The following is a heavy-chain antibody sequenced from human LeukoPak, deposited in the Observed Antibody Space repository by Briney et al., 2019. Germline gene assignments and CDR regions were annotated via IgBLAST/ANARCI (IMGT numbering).Heavy chain of an antibody. CDR1: GGSISSSSYY. J-gene: IGHJ4*02. Sequence: PSETLSLTCTVSGGSISSSSYYWGWIRQPPGKGLEWIGSIYYSGSTYYNPSLKSRVTISVDTSKNQFSLKLSSVTAADTAVYYCARQVSLELPNWGQGTLVTVSS. D-gene: IGHD1-7*01. CDR3: ARQVSLELPN. CDR2: IYYSGST. V-gene: IGHV4-39*01.